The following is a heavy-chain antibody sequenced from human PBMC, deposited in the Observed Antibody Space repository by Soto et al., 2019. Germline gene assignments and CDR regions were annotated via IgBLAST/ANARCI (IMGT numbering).Heavy chain of an antibody. CDR1: GITLIDNY. D-gene: IGHD2-8*01. Sequence: GSLRLSCVASGITLIDNYITFIRQAPWRGLEWLSYISNSDYTTYYADSVKGRFTISRDNAKNSLYLQLNGLRVEDTAVYYCASGKWSLDYWGQGILVTVSS. J-gene: IGHJ4*02. CDR3: ASGKWSLDY. CDR2: ISNSDYTT. V-gene: IGHV3-11*01.